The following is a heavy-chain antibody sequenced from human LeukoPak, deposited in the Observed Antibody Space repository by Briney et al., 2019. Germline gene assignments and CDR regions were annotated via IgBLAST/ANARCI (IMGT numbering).Heavy chain of an antibody. CDR2: IYHSGST. Sequence: PSGTLSLTCAVSGGSISSSNWWSWVRQPPGKGLEWIGEIYHSGSTNYNPSLKSRVTISVDKSKNQFSLKLSSVTAADTAVYYCARQFLRPGDAFDTWGQGTMVTVSS. D-gene: IGHD3-3*01. CDR3: ARQFLRPGDAFDT. CDR1: GGSISSSNW. J-gene: IGHJ3*02. V-gene: IGHV4-4*02.